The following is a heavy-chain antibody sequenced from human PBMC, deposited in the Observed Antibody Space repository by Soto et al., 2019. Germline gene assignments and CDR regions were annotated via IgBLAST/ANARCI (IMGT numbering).Heavy chain of an antibody. CDR3: AKSRVWYPYFDS. V-gene: IGHV4-59*01. CDR1: GGSISSYY. J-gene: IGHJ4*02. Sequence: PSETLSLTCTVSGGSISSYYWSWIRQPPGKGLEWIGFIYYSGSTNYNPSLKSRVTISVDTSKNQFSLKLSSVTAADTAIYYCAKSRVWYPYFDSWGQGTLVTVSS. CDR2: IYYSGST. D-gene: IGHD6-13*01.